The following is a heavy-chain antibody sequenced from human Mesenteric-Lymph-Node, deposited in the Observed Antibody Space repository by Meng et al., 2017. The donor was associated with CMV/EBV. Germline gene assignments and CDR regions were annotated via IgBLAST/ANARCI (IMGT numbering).Heavy chain of an antibody. D-gene: IGHD3-3*01. CDR1: GFTFSDYY. J-gene: IGHJ4*02. V-gene: IGHV3-11*04. CDR2: ISSSGSTI. CDR3: AKEEIPTYYTLPDF. Sequence: GGSLRLSCAASGFTFSDYYMSWIRQAPGKGLEWVSYISSSGSTIYYADSVKGRFTISRDNAKNSLYLQMNSLRAEDTAVYYCAKEEIPTYYTLPDFWGPGTLVTVSS.